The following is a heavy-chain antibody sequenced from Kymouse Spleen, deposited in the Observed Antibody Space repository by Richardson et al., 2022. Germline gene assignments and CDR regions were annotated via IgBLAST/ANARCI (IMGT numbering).Heavy chain of an antibody. CDR3: ARWYYYGSGSYYYNWFDP. D-gene: IGHD3-10*01. V-gene: IGHV4-34*01. CDR2: INHSGST. CDR1: GGSFSGYY. Sequence: QVQLQQWGAGLLKPSETLSLTCAVYGGSFSGYYWSWIRQPPGKGLEWIGEINHSGSTNYNPSLKSRVTISVDTSKNQFSLKLSSVTAADTAVYYCARWYYYGSGSYYYNWFDPWGQGTLVTVSS. J-gene: IGHJ5*02.